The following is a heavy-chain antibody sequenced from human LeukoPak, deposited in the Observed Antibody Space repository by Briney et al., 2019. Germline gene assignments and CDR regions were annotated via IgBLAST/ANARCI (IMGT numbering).Heavy chain of an antibody. Sequence: PGGSLRLSCAASGFTFSSYAMSWVRQAPGKGLEWVSAISGSGGSTYYADSVKGRFTISRDNSKNTLYLQMNSLRAEDTAVYYCAQALVGATRRYFDYWGQGTLVTVS. CDR3: AQALVGATRRYFDY. CDR1: GFTFSSYA. J-gene: IGHJ4*02. CDR2: ISGSGGST. V-gene: IGHV3-23*01. D-gene: IGHD1-26*01.